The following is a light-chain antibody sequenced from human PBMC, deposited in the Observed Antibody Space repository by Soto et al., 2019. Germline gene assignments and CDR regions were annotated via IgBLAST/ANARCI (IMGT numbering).Light chain of an antibody. CDR2: GAS. CDR1: QSVSSSY. CDR3: QQYGSSGWT. J-gene: IGKJ1*01. Sequence: EIVFTQSPGTRSLSPGERATLSCRASQSVSSSYLAWYQQKPGQAPRLIIYGASSRETGIPDRFSGSGSGTEFTLTISRLEPEDFAVYYCQQYGSSGWTFGQGTKVDIK. V-gene: IGKV3-20*01.